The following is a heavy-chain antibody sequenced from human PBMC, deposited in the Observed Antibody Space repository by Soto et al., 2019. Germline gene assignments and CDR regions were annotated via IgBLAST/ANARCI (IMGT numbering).Heavy chain of an antibody. D-gene: IGHD6-13*01. Sequence: PGGSLRRSCAASGFTFSDYYVTWIRLAPGKGLEWLSYISSTSRHTDYADSVKGRFTISRDNANNSLYLQMDSLRVDDTAVYFCARAASAAGSRYFDYWGQGALVTVSS. J-gene: IGHJ4*02. CDR3: ARAASAAGSRYFDY. V-gene: IGHV3-11*06. CDR1: GFTFSDYY. CDR2: ISSTSRHT.